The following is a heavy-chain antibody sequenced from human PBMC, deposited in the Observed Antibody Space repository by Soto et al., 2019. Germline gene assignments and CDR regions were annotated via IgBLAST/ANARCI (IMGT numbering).Heavy chain of an antibody. D-gene: IGHD2-2*01. V-gene: IGHV1-2*02. CDR1: GYTFTGYY. Sequence: GGSVKVSCKASGYTFTGYYMHWVRQAPGQGLEWMGWINPNSGGTNYAQKFKGRVTMTRDTSISTAYMELSRLRSDDTAVYYCARDLVVPAASYYYYYGMDVWGQGTTVTVSS. CDR3: ARDLVVPAASYYYYYGMDV. J-gene: IGHJ6*02. CDR2: INPNSGGT.